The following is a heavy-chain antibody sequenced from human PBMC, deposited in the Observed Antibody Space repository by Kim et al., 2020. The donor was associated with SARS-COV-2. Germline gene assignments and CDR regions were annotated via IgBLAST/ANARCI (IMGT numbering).Heavy chain of an antibody. CDR3: VREWGY. D-gene: IGHD1-26*01. CDR2: EESEK. J-gene: IGHJ4*02. V-gene: IGHV3-7*03. Sequence: EESEKYDVGSVKGRFSISRDNAKNLLFLQMNSLRAEDTAVYYCVREWGYWGQGTLVTVSS.